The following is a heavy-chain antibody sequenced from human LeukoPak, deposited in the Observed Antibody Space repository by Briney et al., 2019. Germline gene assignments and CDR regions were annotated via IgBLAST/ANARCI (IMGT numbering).Heavy chain of an antibody. CDR1: GLTFRNYA. D-gene: IGHD2-15*01. CDR2: TSGDGTET. J-gene: IGHJ4*02. CDR3: AKGGHYSFFDY. V-gene: IGHV3-23*01. Sequence: GGSLRLSCAASGLTFRNYAMSWVRQAPGKGLEWVSTTSGDGTETFFADSVKGRFTISRDNSKSSVSLQMNSLRVEDMAVYYCAKGGHYSFFDYWGQGALVTVSS.